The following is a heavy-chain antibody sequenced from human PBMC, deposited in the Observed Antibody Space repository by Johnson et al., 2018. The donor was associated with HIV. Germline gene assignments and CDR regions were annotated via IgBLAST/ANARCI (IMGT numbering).Heavy chain of an antibody. Sequence: QVLLVESGGGVVQPGRSLRLSCAASGSTFSSYGMHWVRQAPGKGLEWVAVIWYDGNNKYYADSVKGRFTISRDNSKNTLYLQMNSLGAEDTAVYYCAKGPNRELDDGFHSWGQGTMVTVSS. V-gene: IGHV3-33*06. D-gene: IGHD1-26*01. CDR3: AKGPNRELDDGFHS. CDR1: GSTFSSYG. CDR2: IWYDGNNK. J-gene: IGHJ3*02.